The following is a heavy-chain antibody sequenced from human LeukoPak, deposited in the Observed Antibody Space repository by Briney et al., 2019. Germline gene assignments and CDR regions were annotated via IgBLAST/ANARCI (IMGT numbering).Heavy chain of an antibody. Sequence: GGSLRLSCAASGFTFSSYSMNWVRQAPGKGLEWVSYISSSSSTIYSADSVKGRFTISRDNAKNFLYLQMNSLRAEDTAVYYCARTYYDILTGYNPYFDYWGQGILVTVSS. D-gene: IGHD3-9*01. CDR2: ISSSSSTI. V-gene: IGHV3-48*04. CDR3: ARTYYDILTGYNPYFDY. CDR1: GFTFSSYS. J-gene: IGHJ4*02.